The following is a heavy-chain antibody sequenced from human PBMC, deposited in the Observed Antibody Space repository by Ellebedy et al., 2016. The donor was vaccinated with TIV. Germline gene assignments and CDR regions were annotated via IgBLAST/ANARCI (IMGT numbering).Heavy chain of an antibody. CDR1: GYTFTNYG. CDR3: ARIYDSSGSAAGY. CDR2: INTNPGNP. D-gene: IGHD3-22*01. V-gene: IGHV7-4-1*02. Sequence: AASVKVSCKAPGYTFTNYGMNWVRQAPGQGLEWMGWINTNPGNPTYAQGFTGRFVFSLDTSVSTAYLQISSLKAEDTAVYYCARIYDSSGSAAGYWGQGTLVTVSS. J-gene: IGHJ4*02.